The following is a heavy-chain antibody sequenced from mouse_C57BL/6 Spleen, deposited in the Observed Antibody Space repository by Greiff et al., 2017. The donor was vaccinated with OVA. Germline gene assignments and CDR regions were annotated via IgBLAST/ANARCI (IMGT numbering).Heavy chain of an antibody. J-gene: IGHJ3*01. CDR2: INPGSGGT. D-gene: IGHD2-4*01. CDR1: GYAFTNYL. Sequence: VQLQQSGAELVRPGTSVKVSCKASGYAFTNYLIEWVKQRPGQGLEWIGVINPGSGGTNYNEKFKGKATLTADKSSSTAYMRLSSLTSEDSAVYFCARPYDYDAGFAYWGQGTLVTVSA. V-gene: IGHV1-54*01. CDR3: ARPYDYDAGFAY.